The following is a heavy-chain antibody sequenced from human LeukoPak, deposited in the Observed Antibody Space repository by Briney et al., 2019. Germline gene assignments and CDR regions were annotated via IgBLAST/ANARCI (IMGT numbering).Heavy chain of an antibody. J-gene: IGHJ4*02. CDR1: GGSISSSSYN. CDR2: IYYSGST. Sequence: SETLSLTCTVSGGSISSSSYNWGWIRQPPGKGLEWIGSIYYSGSTYYNPSLKSRVTISVDTSKNQFSLKLSSVTAADTAVYYCARVKVLRYFDWLSTHFDYWGQGTLVTVSS. V-gene: IGHV4-39*07. CDR3: ARVKVLRYFDWLSTHFDY. D-gene: IGHD3-9*01.